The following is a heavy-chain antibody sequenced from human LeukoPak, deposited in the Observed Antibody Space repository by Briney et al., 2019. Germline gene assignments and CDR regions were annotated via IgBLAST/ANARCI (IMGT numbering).Heavy chain of an antibody. J-gene: IGHJ4*02. D-gene: IGHD3-10*01. CDR1: GFTFSSYA. CDR3: AKDVGVILYDY. CDR2: ISYDGSNK. V-gene: IGHV3-30-3*01. Sequence: GGSLRLSCAAPGFTFSSYAMHWVRQAPGKGLEWVAVISYDGSNKYYADSVKGRFTISRDNSKNTLYLQMNSLRAEDTAVYYCAKDVGVILYDYWGQGTLVTVSS.